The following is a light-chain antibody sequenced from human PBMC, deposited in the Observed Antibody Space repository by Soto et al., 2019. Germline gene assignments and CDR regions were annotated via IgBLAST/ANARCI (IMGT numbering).Light chain of an antibody. Sequence: DTQMTQSPSSLSASVGDRVTITCRTSQNIGKYLSWHQQKPGKAPNLLIYAISNLQSGVPSRFSGSGSGTEFTLTISSLQPEDFATYYCQQSYSTPGTFGQGTKVEVK. CDR1: QNIGKY. CDR3: QQSYSTPGT. J-gene: IGKJ1*01. CDR2: AIS. V-gene: IGKV1-39*01.